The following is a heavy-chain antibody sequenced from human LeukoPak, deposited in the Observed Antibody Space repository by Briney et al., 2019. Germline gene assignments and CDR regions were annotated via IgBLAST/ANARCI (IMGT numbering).Heavy chain of an antibody. D-gene: IGHD2-8*01. CDR1: DGSITNYD. CDR3: ARGTNGGPYYFDY. CDR2: VHYSGTT. J-gene: IGHJ4*02. Sequence: SETLSLTCTVSDGSITNYDWSWVRQPPGKGLEFIGHVHYSGTTNYNPSLKSRVTISVDTSKNQFSLKLSSVTAADTAVYYCARGTNGGPYYFDYWGQGTLVTVSS. V-gene: IGHV4-59*08.